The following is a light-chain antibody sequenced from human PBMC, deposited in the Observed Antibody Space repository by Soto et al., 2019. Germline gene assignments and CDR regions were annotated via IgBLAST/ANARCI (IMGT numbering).Light chain of an antibody. Sequence: DIVVTQTPLSLSVIPGQPASISCNSSQSLKHRDGATYLYWYLQRPGHPPQRLISEGSNRYSGVPDRFSGSGCGTEFTLKISRGEADDVRVFYCRRSLHLAYTFGQGTTLDI. CDR1: QSLKHRDGATY. CDR2: EGS. V-gene: IGKV2D-29*01. CDR3: RRSLHLAYT. J-gene: IGKJ2*01.